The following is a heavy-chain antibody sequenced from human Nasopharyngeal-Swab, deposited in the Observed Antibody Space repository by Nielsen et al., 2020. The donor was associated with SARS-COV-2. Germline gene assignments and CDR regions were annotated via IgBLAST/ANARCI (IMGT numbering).Heavy chain of an antibody. D-gene: IGHD1-26*01. Sequence: ASVKVSCKASGYTFTSYVISWVRQAPGQGLEWMGWISAYNGNTNYAQKLQGRVTMTTDTSTSTAYMELRSLRSDDTAVYYCARSLGNSGYYYMDVWGKGTTVTVSS. CDR2: ISAYNGNT. V-gene: IGHV1-18*01. CDR1: GYTFTSYV. CDR3: ARSLGNSGYYYMDV. J-gene: IGHJ6*03.